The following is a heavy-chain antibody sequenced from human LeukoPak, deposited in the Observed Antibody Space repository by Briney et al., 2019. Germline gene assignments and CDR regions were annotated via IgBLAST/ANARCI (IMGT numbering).Heavy chain of an antibody. CDR2: ISSSGGST. D-gene: IGHD3-3*02. Sequence: GGSLRLSCAASGFTFSSYAMSWVRQAPGKWLEWVSAISSSGGSTYYADSVKGRFTISRDNSKNTLYLQMNSLRAEDTAVYYCAKAPGISAYYYMDVWGKGTTVTVSS. V-gene: IGHV3-23*01. CDR3: AKAPGISAYYYMDV. CDR1: GFTFSSYA. J-gene: IGHJ6*03.